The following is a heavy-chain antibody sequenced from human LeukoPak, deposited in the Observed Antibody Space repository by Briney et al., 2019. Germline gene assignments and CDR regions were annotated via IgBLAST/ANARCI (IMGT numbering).Heavy chain of an antibody. Sequence: GGSLRLSCAASGFTVSSNYMTWVRQAPGKGLEWVSVIYSVGDTYYADSVKGRFTIARDNSKDTLDLQMNSQRVEDTALYYCATEAERPGYISGLGFDYWGQGALVTVSS. D-gene: IGHD6-19*01. V-gene: IGHV3-66*01. CDR3: ATEAERPGYISGLGFDY. CDR2: IYSVGDT. J-gene: IGHJ4*02. CDR1: GFTVSSNY.